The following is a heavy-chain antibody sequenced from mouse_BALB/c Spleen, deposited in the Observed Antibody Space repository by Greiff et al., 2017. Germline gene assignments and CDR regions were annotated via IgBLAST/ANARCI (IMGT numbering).Heavy chain of an antibody. CDR3: ARITTVIAPYAMDY. CDR1: GYTFTSYW. Sequence: QVQLQQPGAELVKPGASVKLSCKASGYTFTSYWMHWVKQRPGQGLEWSGEINPSNGRTNYNEKFKSKATLTVDKSSSTAFMQLSSLTSEDAAASYYARITTVIAPYAMDYWGQGTSVTVSS. D-gene: IGHD1-1*01. V-gene: IGHV1S81*02. J-gene: IGHJ4*01. CDR2: INPSNGRT.